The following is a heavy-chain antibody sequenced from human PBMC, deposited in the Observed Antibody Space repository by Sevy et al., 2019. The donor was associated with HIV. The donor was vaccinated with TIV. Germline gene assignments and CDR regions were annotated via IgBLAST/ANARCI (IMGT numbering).Heavy chain of an antibody. J-gene: IGHJ3*02. Sequence: GGSLRLSCAASGFTFYNYAMNWVRQAPGKGLEWVSTIFRSGETTYYADSVKARFTISRDNSKNSLYLQMNSLRTEDTAVYDCAVDRYDSSGSFDAFDIWGQGTMVTVSS. CDR2: IFRSGETT. V-gene: IGHV3-23*01. CDR3: AVDRYDSSGSFDAFDI. D-gene: IGHD3-22*01. CDR1: GFTFYNYA.